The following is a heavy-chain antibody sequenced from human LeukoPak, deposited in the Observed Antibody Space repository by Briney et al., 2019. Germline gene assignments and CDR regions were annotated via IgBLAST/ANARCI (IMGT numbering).Heavy chain of an antibody. D-gene: IGHD6-13*01. CDR3: ARDPSIAAAQALNWFDP. J-gene: IGHJ5*02. Sequence: ASVKVSCKASGYTFTGYYMHWVRQAPGQGLEWMGWINPNSGGTNYAQKFQGRVTMTRDTSISTAYMELSRLRSDDTAVYYCARDPSIAAAQALNWFDPWGQGTLVTVSS. CDR1: GYTFTGYY. CDR2: INPNSGGT. V-gene: IGHV1-2*02.